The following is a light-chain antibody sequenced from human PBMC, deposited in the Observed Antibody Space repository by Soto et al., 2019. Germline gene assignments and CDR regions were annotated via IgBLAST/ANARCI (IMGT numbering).Light chain of an antibody. CDR1: QSITGY. Sequence: DIQMTQSPSSLSASVGDRVTITCRASQSITGYLNWYQQKPGKAPKLLIYAASSLQSGVPSRFSGSGSGTXXXXXXXXXXXDDFAXXXXXQSLGIPYTFGQGTRLETK. CDR3: XQSLGIPYT. CDR2: AAS. J-gene: IGKJ2*01. V-gene: IGKV1-39*01.